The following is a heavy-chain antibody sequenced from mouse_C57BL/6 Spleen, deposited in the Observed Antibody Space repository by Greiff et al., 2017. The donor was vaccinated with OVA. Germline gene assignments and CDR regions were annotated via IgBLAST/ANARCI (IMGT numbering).Heavy chain of an antibody. CDR1: GYTFTDYE. Sequence: VQLQQSGAELVRPGASVTLSCKASGYTFTDYEMHWVKQTPVHGLEWIGAIDPETGGTAYNQKFKGKAILTADKSSSTAYMELRSLTSEDSAVYYCTRALDGYYLFAYWGQGTLVTVSA. V-gene: IGHV1-15*01. CDR2: IDPETGGT. J-gene: IGHJ3*01. CDR3: TRALDGYYLFAY. D-gene: IGHD2-3*01.